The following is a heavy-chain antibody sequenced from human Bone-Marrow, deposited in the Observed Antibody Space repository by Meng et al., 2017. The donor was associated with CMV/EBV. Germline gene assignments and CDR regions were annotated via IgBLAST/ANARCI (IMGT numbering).Heavy chain of an antibody. V-gene: IGHV1-2*02. CDR3: VRGPYYDFWSGYYAPGYYYYGMDV. CDR2: INPNSGGT. CDR1: GYTFTGYY. D-gene: IGHD3-3*01. Sequence: ASVKVSCKASGYTFTGYYMHWVRQAPGQGLEWMGWINPNSGGTNYAQKFQGRVTMTRDTSISTAYMELSSLRSEDTAVYYCVRGPYYDFWSGYYAPGYYYYGMDVWGQGTTVTFS. J-gene: IGHJ6*02.